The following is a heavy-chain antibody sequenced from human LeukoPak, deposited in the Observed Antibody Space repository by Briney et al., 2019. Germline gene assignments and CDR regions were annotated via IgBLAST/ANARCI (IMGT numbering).Heavy chain of an antibody. CDR2: ISSSSSTI. V-gene: IGHV3-48*01. Sequence: GGSLRLSCAASGFTFSSYSMNWVRQAPGKGREGFSYISSSSSTIYYADSVKGRFTISRDNAKNSLYLQMNSLRAEDTAVHYCARAGGDRQDYFDYWGQGTLVTVSS. CDR3: ARAGGDRQDYFDY. D-gene: IGHD3-10*01. CDR1: GFTFSSYS. J-gene: IGHJ4*02.